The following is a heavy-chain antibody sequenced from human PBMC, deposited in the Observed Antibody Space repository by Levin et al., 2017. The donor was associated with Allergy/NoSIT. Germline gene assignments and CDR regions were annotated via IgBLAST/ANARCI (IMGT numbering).Heavy chain of an antibody. CDR2: IDHSGST. J-gene: IGHJ4*02. Sequence: GSLRLSCAVSGGSISSSNWWSWVRQPPGKGLEWIGEIDHSGSTNYNPSLKSRVTISVDKSQNQFSLKLNSVTAADTAVYYCARDRGNYDSSGYYFDYWGQGTLVTVSS. V-gene: IGHV4-4*02. CDR3: ARDRGNYDSSGYYFDY. D-gene: IGHD3-22*01. CDR1: GGSISSSNW.